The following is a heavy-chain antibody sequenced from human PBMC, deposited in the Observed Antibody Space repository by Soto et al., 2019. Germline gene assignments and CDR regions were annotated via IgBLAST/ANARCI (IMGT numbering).Heavy chain of an antibody. CDR2: ISGSGGST. D-gene: IGHD3-10*01. Sequence: GGSLRLSCAASGFTFSSYAMSWVRQAPGKGLEWVSAISGSGGSTYYADSVKGRFTISRDNSKNTLYLQMNSLRAEDTAVYYCAKSPENDGSYYKQIYYYYYYGMDVWGQGTTVTVSS. CDR3: AKSPENDGSYYKQIYYYYYYGMDV. J-gene: IGHJ6*02. CDR1: GFTFSSYA. V-gene: IGHV3-23*01.